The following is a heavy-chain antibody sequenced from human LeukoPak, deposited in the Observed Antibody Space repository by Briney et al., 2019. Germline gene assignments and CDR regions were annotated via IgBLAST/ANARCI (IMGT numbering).Heavy chain of an antibody. V-gene: IGHV4-39*01. CDR3: TRRGRGSGSGWDED. J-gene: IGHJ4*02. CDR2: IYYSGST. D-gene: IGHD6-19*01. Sequence: SGTLSLTCTVSGVSIINSNHYWGWIRQPPGKGLEWIGSIYYSGSTYYKPSLESRVTISVDTSKNQFSLKLSSVTAADTAVYYCTRRGRGSGSGWDEDWGQGTLVTVSS. CDR1: GVSIINSNHY.